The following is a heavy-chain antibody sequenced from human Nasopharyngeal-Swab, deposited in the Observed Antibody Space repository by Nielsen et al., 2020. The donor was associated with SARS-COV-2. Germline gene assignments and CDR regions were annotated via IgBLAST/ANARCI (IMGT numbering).Heavy chain of an antibody. CDR1: GGTFSSHV. CDR3: ARDLGDNGSGWS. Sequence: SVKVSCKTSGGTFSSHVISWVRQAPGQGLEWMGRIIPIVGTPNYAQKFQDRVTITADKSTTTGYMELSSLRSEDTAVYYCARDLGDNGSGWSWGQGTLVTVSS. J-gene: IGHJ4*02. V-gene: IGHV1-69*04. CDR2: IIPIVGTP. D-gene: IGHD6-19*01.